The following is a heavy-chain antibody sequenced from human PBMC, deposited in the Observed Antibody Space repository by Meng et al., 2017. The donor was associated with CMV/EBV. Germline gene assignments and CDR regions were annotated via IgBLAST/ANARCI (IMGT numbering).Heavy chain of an antibody. J-gene: IGHJ5*02. CDR1: SYA. CDR3: ARDQRVLRFLEWLTGGWFDP. Sequence: SYAISWVRQAPGQGLEWMGGIIPILGIANYAQKLQGRVTITADKSTSTAYMELSSLRSEDTAVYYCARDQRVLRFLEWLTGGWFDPWGQGTLVTVSS. D-gene: IGHD3-3*01. CDR2: IIPILGIA. V-gene: IGHV1-69*10.